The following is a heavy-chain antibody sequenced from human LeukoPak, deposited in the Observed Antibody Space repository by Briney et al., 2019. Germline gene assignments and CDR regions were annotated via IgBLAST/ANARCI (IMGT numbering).Heavy chain of an antibody. CDR1: VGSISSSSYY. J-gene: IGHJ3*02. D-gene: IGHD6-19*01. CDR3: ARSRSGQDAFDI. CDR2: IYYSGST. Sequence: SETLSLTCTVSVGSISSSSYYWGWLRQPPGKGLEWIGSIYYSGSTYYNPSLKSRVTISVDTSKNQFSLKLSSVSAADTAVYYCARSRSGQDAFDIWGQGTMVTVSS. V-gene: IGHV4-39*01.